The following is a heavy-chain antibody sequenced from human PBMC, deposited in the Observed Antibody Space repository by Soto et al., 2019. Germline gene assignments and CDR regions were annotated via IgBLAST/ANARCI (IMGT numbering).Heavy chain of an antibody. CDR3: AKVANYYDSSGHGAFDI. CDR1: GFTFSSYA. V-gene: IGHV3-23*01. Sequence: EVQLLESGGGLVQPGGSLRLSCAASGFTFSSYAMSWVRQAPGKGLEWVSAISGSGGSTYYADSVKGRFTISRDNSKNTLYLQMNSLRDEDTAVYYCAKVANYYDSSGHGAFDIWGQGTMVTVSS. J-gene: IGHJ3*02. CDR2: ISGSGGST. D-gene: IGHD3-22*01.